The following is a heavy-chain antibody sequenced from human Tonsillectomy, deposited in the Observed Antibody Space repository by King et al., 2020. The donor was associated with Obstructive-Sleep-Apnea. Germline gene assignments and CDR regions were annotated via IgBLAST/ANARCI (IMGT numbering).Heavy chain of an antibody. Sequence: QLVQSGAEVKKPGESLKISCNGSGYSFTSYWIGWVRQMPGKGLEWMWIIYPGDSATSYRPSFQVQVTISADKSISTAYLQWSSLQASDTAMYYCARHHTMELELTDYWGQGTLVTVSS. J-gene: IGHJ4*02. CDR3: ARHHTMELELTDY. V-gene: IGHV5-51*01. CDR2: IYPGDSAT. CDR1: GYSFTSYW. D-gene: IGHD1-7*01.